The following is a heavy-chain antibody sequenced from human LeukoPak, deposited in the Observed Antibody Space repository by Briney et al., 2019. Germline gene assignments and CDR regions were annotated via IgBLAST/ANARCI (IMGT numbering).Heavy chain of an antibody. CDR2: SRNKAKSYTT. V-gene: IGHV3-72*01. D-gene: IGHD6-25*01. CDR3: TRLTYNSGYYMDV. Sequence: GGSLRLSCAASGFTFSDAWMSWVRQAPGKGLEWVGRSRNKAKSYTTEYAASVKGRFTFSRDNSKGSLDLQMTSLKIEDTAVYYCTRLTYNSGYYMDVWGKGTTVTVSS. J-gene: IGHJ6*03. CDR1: GFTFSDAW.